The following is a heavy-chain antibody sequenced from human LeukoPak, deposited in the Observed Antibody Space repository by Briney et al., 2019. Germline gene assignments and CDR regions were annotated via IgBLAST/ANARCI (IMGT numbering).Heavy chain of an antibody. CDR2: FNPSGGST. V-gene: IGHV1-46*01. J-gene: IGHJ4*02. Sequence: GASVKVSCKASGYTFTSYYMHWVRQAPGQGLEWMGIFNPSGGSTSYAQKFQGRVTMTRDTSTSTVYMELSSLRSEDTAVYYCARDFGGRADFDYWGQGTLVTVSS. D-gene: IGHD3-10*01. CDR3: ARDFGGRADFDY. CDR1: GYTFTSYY.